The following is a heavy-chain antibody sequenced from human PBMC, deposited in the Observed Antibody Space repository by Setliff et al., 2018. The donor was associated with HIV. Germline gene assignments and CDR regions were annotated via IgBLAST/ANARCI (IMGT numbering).Heavy chain of an antibody. CDR2: INNHGSTT. V-gene: IGHV3-74*01. D-gene: IGHD6-19*01. CDR3: AKGIRIAVAGGYYYYYPMDI. J-gene: IGHJ6*02. Sequence: GGSLRLSCAASGFTFSSYWMHWVRQAPGKGLVWVSRINNHGSTTIYADSVKGRFTISRDNARNTLYLQMNSLRAEDTAVYYCAKGIRIAVAGGYYYYYPMDIWGQGTTVTVSS. CDR1: GFTFSSYW.